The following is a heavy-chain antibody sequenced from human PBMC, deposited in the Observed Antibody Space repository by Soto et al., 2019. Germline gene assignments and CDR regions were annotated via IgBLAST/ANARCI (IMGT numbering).Heavy chain of an antibody. CDR3: ARGETCLGV. CDR2: IFPIFGTP. D-gene: IGHD3-16*01. J-gene: IGHJ6*01. CDR1: GGPASYYA. V-gene: IGHV1-69*13. Sequence: VKLDCRASGGPASYYAITWVRQAPGQGLEWMGGIFPIFGTPKYAQKFRGRVTITADESKRTAYMDLSSLRSEDTAVYYCARGETCLGVWGRGTTVTGYS.